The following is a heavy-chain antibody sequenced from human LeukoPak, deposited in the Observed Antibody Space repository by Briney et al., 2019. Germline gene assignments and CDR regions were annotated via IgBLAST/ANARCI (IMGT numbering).Heavy chain of an antibody. CDR3: AKDESTTLGAFDI. J-gene: IGHJ3*02. V-gene: IGHV3-43*01. CDR2: ISWDGGST. Sequence: GGSLRLSCAASGFTFDDYTMHWVRQAPGKGLEWVSLISWDGGSTYYADSVKGRFTISRDNSKNSLYLQMNSLRTEDTAFYYCAKDESTTLGAFDIWGQGTMVTVSS. D-gene: IGHD4-11*01. CDR1: GFTFDDYT.